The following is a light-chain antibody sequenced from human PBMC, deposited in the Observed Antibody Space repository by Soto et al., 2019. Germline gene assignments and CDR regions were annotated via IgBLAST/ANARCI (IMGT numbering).Light chain of an antibody. CDR2: AAS. J-gene: IGKJ4*01. CDR1: QGISNY. CDR3: QKYDSAPHT. V-gene: IGKV1-27*01. Sequence: DVQMTQAPSSLSASVGDRVTITCRASQGISNYLAWFQQKPGKVPKLLIYAASILQSGVPSRLSGSGSGTDFSLTISSLQPEDVATYYCQKYDSAPHTFGGGTRVEMK.